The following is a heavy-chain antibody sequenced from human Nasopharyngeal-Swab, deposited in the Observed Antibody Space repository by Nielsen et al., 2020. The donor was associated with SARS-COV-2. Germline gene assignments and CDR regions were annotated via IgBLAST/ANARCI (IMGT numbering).Heavy chain of an antibody. CDR2: IDPSDSYT. Sequence: GESLKISCKGSGYSFTSYWISWVRQMPGKGLEWMGRIDPSDSYTNYSPSFQGHVTISADKSISTAYLQWSSLKASDTAMYYCASHCSSTSCYRANAFDIWGQGTTVTVSS. J-gene: IGHJ3*02. D-gene: IGHD2-2*02. CDR1: GYSFTSYW. V-gene: IGHV5-10-1*01. CDR3: ASHCSSTSCYRANAFDI.